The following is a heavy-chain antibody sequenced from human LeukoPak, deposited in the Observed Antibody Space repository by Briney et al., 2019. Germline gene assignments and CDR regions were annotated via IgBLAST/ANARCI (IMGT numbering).Heavy chain of an antibody. V-gene: IGHV3-64*01. CDR1: GFTFSIYA. CDR2: ISYNGSQT. J-gene: IGHJ4*02. Sequence: GGSLRLSCAASGFTFSIYAMHWVRQAPGKGLEHVSGISYNGSQTYYGNSVKDRFTISRDNAKNTLYLQMASLRADDMAVYHCVRDRGGSGWYYFDYWGQGTLVTVSS. D-gene: IGHD6-19*01. CDR3: VRDRGGSGWYYFDY.